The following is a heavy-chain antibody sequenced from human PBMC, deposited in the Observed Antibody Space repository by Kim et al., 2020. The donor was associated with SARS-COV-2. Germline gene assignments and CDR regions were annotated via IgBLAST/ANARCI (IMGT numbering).Heavy chain of an antibody. V-gene: IGHV3-21*01. CDR3: ARASGPTVTPDWFDP. J-gene: IGHJ5*02. CDR2: ISSSSSYI. D-gene: IGHD4-17*01. CDR1: GFTFSSYS. Sequence: GGSLRLSCAASGFTFSSYSMNWVRQAPGKGLEWVSSISSSSSYIYYADSVKGRFTISRDNAKNSLYLQMNSLRAEDTAVYYCARASGPTVTPDWFDPWGQGTLVTVSS.